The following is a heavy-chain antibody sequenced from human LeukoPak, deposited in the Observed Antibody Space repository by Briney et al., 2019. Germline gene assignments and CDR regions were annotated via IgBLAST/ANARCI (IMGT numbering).Heavy chain of an antibody. D-gene: IGHD6-19*01. CDR1: GFTFSSYA. CDR3: ARAQVGSGWYNGDY. CDR2: ISGSGGST. V-gene: IGHV3-23*01. Sequence: GGSLRLSCAASGFTFSSYAMSWVRQAPGKGLEWVSAISGSGGSTYYADSVKGRFTISRDNSKNTLYLQMNSLRAEDTAVYYCARAQVGSGWYNGDYWGQGTLVTVSS. J-gene: IGHJ4*02.